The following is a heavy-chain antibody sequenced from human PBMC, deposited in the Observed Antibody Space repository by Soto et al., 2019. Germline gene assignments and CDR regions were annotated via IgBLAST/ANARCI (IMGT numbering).Heavy chain of an antibody. CDR3: AKARAYYYDSSALGDY. J-gene: IGHJ4*02. D-gene: IGHD3-22*01. Sequence: QVQLVESGGGVVQPGRSLRLSCAASGFTFSSYGMHWVRQAPGKGLEWVAVISYDGSNKYYADSVKGRFTISRDNSKNTLYLQMNSLRADDTAVYYCAKARAYYYDSSALGDYWGQGTLVTVSS. CDR1: GFTFSSYG. V-gene: IGHV3-30*18. CDR2: ISYDGSNK.